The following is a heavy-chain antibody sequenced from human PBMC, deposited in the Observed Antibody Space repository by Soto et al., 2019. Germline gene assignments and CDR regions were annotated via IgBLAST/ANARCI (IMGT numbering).Heavy chain of an antibody. J-gene: IGHJ6*02. D-gene: IGHD3-10*01. CDR2: IYSGGST. Sequence: EVQLVESGGGLIQPGGSLRLSCAASGFTVSSNYMSWVRQAPGKGLEWVSVIYSGGSTYYADSVKGRFTISRDNSKNTLYLQRNSLRAGDTAVYYCATGGYYGSGSYSDYYYGMDVWGQGTTVTVSS. V-gene: IGHV3-53*01. CDR3: ATGGYYGSGSYSDYYYGMDV. CDR1: GFTVSSNY.